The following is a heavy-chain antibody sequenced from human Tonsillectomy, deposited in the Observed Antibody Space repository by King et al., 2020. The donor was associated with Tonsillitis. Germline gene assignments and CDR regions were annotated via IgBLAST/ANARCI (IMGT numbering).Heavy chain of an antibody. CDR3: VKEYTVVVPPDAFDAFDI. J-gene: IGHJ3*02. CDR1: GFNFRTYG. Sequence: EVQLVESGGGLVQPGGSLRLACSASGFNFRTYGIHWVRQAPGKGLEYVAGITSNGGRTYYADSVKGRFTISRDNSKNTLYLQMSSLRTEDTAVFYCVKEYTVVVPPDAFDAFDIWGQGTMVTVSS. CDR2: ITSNGGRT. V-gene: IGHV3-64D*06. D-gene: IGHD2-2*01.